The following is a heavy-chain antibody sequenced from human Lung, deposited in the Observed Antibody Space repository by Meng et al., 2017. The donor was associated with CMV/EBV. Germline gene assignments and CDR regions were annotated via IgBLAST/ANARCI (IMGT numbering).Heavy chain of an antibody. Sequence: ASVKVSCKASGYTFTGYYLYWVRQAPGQGLEWMGWINPNNGGTNYAQRFQGRVTMTRDTSITTVYMELSRLTSDDTAVYYCARKTDIGGWNFHHWGQGTLVTVSS. CDR2: INPNNGGT. CDR1: GYTFTGYY. D-gene: IGHD3-16*01. CDR3: ARKTDIGGWNFHH. V-gene: IGHV1-2*02. J-gene: IGHJ1*01.